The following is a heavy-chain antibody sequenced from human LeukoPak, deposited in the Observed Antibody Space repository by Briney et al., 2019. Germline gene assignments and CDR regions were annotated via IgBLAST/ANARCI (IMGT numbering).Heavy chain of an antibody. J-gene: IGHJ4*02. D-gene: IGHD6-6*01. CDR2: ISYDGSDK. V-gene: IGHV3-30*04. Sequence: PGGSLRLSCAASGFTFSSYAMHWVRQAPGKGLEWVAVISYDGSDKYYADSVKGRCTISRDNSKNTLYLQMNSLRAEDTAVYYCARGVFVGSGSSSPPVDYWGQGTLVTVSS. CDR3: ARGVFVGSGSSSPPVDY. CDR1: GFTFSSYA.